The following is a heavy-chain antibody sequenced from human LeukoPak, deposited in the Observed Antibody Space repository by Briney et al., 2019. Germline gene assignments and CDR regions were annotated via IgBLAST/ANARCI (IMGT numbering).Heavy chain of an antibody. V-gene: IGHV3-23*01. CDR3: ARDSNGGSYFDY. Sequence: GGALRLSFAASGFTFSSYAISWGRQAPGEGLEGVSAISGSGGSTYYADSVKGRFTISRHNSKNTLYLQMNSLRAEDTAVYYCARDSNGGSYFDYWGQGTLVTVSS. CDR1: GFTFSSYA. J-gene: IGHJ4*02. D-gene: IGHD4-23*01. CDR2: ISGSGGST.